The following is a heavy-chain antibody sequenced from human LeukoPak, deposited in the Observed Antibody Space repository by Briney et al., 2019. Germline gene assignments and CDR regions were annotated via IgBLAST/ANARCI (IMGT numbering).Heavy chain of an antibody. Sequence: ASVKVSCKVSGYTLTELSMHWVRQAPGKGLEWMGRFDPEDGETIYAQKFQGRVTMTEDTSTNTAYMELSSLRSEDTAVYYCATADVAVAGTPDYWGQGTLVTVSP. J-gene: IGHJ4*02. D-gene: IGHD6-19*01. V-gene: IGHV1-24*01. CDR2: FDPEDGET. CDR1: GYTLTELS. CDR3: ATADVAVAGTPDY.